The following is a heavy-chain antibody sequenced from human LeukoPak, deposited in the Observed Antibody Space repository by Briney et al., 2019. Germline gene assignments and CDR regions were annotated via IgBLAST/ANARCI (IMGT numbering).Heavy chain of an antibody. CDR3: ARGPPKPYYYYYGMDV. CDR2: INAGNGNT. Sequence: ASVKVSCKASGYTFTSYAMHWVRQAPGQRLEWMGWINAGNGNTKYSQKFQGRVTITRDTSASTAYMELSSLRSEDTAVYYCARGPPKPYYYYYGMDVWGQGTTVAVSS. J-gene: IGHJ6*02. CDR1: GYTFTSYA. V-gene: IGHV1-3*01.